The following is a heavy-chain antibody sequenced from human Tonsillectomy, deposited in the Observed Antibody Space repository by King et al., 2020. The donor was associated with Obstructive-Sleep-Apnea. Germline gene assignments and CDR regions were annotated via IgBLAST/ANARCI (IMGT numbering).Heavy chain of an antibody. CDR3: ARARVFGVEFRVGGMDV. Sequence: VQLVESGGGVVQPGRSLRLSCAASGFTFSSYAMHWVRQAPGKGLEWVAVISYDGNKKYYADSVKGRFTISSDNSTNTRFLQMNSMRTEDTAVDYCARARVFGVEFRVGGMDVWGQGPTVTVSS. D-gene: IGHD3-3*01. CDR2: ISYDGNKK. CDR1: GFTFSSYA. J-gene: IGHJ6*02. V-gene: IGHV3-30*04.